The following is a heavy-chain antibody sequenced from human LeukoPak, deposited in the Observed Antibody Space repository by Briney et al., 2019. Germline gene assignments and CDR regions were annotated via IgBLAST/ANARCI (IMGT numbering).Heavy chain of an antibody. Sequence: ASVKVSCKACGYTFTGYYMHWVRQAPGQGLEWMGRIYPNVGGTHYAQKFQGRVTMARDTPISTESIELTELRSDDTPLYYCLHGGGSYGDVGGQGTMVTVSS. J-gene: IGHJ3*01. CDR1: GYTFTGYY. CDR2: IYPNVGGT. D-gene: IGHD1-26*01. CDR3: LHGGGSYGDV. V-gene: IGHV1-2*06.